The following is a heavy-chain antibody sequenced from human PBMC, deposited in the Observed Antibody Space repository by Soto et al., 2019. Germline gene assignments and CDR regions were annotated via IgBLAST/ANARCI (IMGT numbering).Heavy chain of an antibody. CDR1: GFTFSSYW. Sequence: EVQLVESGGGLVQPGGSLRLSCAASGFTFSSYWMSWVRQAPGKGLEWVANVKQDGSEKYYVDSVKGRFTISRDNAKNSLYLQMNSLRAEDTAVYYCARGTYGDYFDYWGQGTLVTVSS. CDR2: VKQDGSEK. CDR3: ARGTYGDYFDY. J-gene: IGHJ4*02. D-gene: IGHD4-17*01. V-gene: IGHV3-7*01.